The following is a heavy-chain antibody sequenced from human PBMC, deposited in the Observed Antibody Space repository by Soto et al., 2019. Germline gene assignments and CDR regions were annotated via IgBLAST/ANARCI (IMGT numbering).Heavy chain of an antibody. D-gene: IGHD5-18*01. V-gene: IGHV3-23*01. J-gene: IGHJ4*02. CDR3: ARSGYSYGPFDY. CDR2: ISSSSGSI. Sequence: GGSLRLSCAASGFTFSSYAMSWVRQAPGKGLEWVSTISSSSGSIYYADSVKGRFTISRDNSKNTLYLQMNSLRAEDTAVYYCARSGYSYGPFDYWGQGTLVTVSS. CDR1: GFTFSSYA.